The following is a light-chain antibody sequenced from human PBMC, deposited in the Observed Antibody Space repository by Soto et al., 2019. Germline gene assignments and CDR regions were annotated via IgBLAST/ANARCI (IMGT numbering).Light chain of an antibody. CDR1: SSNMGSNT. CDR2: TND. V-gene: IGLV1-44*01. J-gene: IGLJ1*01. CDR3: AVWDDRLNGHV. Sequence: QSVLTQPPSASGTPGQGVTISCYGSSSNMGSNTVHWFQQFPGTAPRLLISTNDQRPSGVPDRFIGSNSGTSASLAISGLQFEDEADYYCAVWDDRLNGHVFGTGTKVTVL.